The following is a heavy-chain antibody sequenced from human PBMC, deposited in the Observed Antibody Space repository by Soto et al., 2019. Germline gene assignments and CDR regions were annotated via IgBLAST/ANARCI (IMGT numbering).Heavy chain of an antibody. D-gene: IGHD2-2*01. Sequence: EVQLLESGGGLVQPGGSLRLSCAASGFTFSSYAMSWVRQAPGKGLEWVSAISGSGGSTYYADSVKGRFTISRDNSKNTLYLQMNSLRAEDTAVYYCASTEGVVPAPMADYYYYMDVWGKGTTVTVSS. CDR2: ISGSGGST. J-gene: IGHJ6*03. CDR3: ASTEGVVPAPMADYYYYMDV. CDR1: GFTFSSYA. V-gene: IGHV3-23*01.